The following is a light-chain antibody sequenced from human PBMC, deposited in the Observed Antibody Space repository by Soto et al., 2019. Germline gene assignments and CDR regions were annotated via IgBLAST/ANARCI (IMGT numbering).Light chain of an antibody. Sequence: QSALTQPASVSGSPGQSITISCTGTSSDGGYNYVSWYQQHPGKAPKLMIYEVSNRPSGVSNRFSGSKSGNTASLTISGLQAEDEADYYSSSYTSSSTLVFGGGTKLIVL. CDR3: SSYTSSSTLV. J-gene: IGLJ3*02. CDR2: EVS. V-gene: IGLV2-14*01. CDR1: SSDGGYNY.